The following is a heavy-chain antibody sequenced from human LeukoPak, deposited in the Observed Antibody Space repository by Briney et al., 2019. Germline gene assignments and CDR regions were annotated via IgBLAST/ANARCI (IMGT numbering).Heavy chain of an antibody. CDR3: AKWARYCTNGVCYYFDY. D-gene: IGHD2-8*01. V-gene: IGHV3-30*02. CDR2: IRYDGSNK. CDR1: GFTFSSYG. J-gene: IGHJ4*02. Sequence: GGSLRLSCAASGFTFSSYGMHWVRQAPGKGLEWVAFIRYDGSNKYYADSVKGRFTISRDNSKNTLYLQMNSLRAEDTAVYYCAKWARYCTNGVCYYFDYWGQGTLVTVSS.